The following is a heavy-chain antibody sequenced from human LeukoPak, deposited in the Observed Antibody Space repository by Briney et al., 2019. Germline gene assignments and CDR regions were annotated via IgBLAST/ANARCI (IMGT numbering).Heavy chain of an antibody. J-gene: IGHJ6*02. CDR2: ISSSTSYI. CDR3: ASGGLAVAGTLGYYYGMDV. V-gene: IGHV3-21*01. Sequence: PGGSLRLSCAASGFTFSSYSMNWVRQAPGKGLEWVSSISSSTSYIYYADSVKGRFTISRDNPKNSLYLQLNSLRAEDTAAYFCASGGLAVAGTLGYYYGMDVWGQGTTVTVSS. CDR1: GFTFSSYS. D-gene: IGHD6-19*01.